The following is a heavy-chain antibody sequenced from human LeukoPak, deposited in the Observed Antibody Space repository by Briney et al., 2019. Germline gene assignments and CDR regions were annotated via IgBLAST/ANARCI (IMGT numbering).Heavy chain of an antibody. CDR3: AREIGINWFDP. CDR2: IYYSGST. CDR1: GGSISSYY. Sequence: SETLPLTCTVSGGSISSYYWSWIRQPPGKGLEWIGYIYYSGSTNYNPSLKSRVTISVDTSKNQFSLKLSSVTAADTAVYYCAREIGINWFDPWGQGTLVTVSS. J-gene: IGHJ5*02. V-gene: IGHV4-59*01. D-gene: IGHD1-14*01.